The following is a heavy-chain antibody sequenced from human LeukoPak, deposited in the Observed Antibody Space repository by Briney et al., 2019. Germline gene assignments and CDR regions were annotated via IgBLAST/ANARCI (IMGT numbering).Heavy chain of an antibody. V-gene: IGHV3-23*01. D-gene: IGHD2-2*01. J-gene: IGHJ4*02. Sequence: GGSLRLSCAASGFTFSSYGMSWVRQGPGRGLGWVSTIRGGGGVTFYAYSVKGLFTISRDNSKNTLYLQMNSLRVEGTAVYYCANRASHCFDYWGQGTLVPVSS. CDR3: ANRASHCFDY. CDR1: GFTFSSYG. CDR2: IRGGGGVT.